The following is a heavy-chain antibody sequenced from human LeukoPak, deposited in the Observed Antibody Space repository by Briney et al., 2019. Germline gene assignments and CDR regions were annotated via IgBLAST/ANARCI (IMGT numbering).Heavy chain of an antibody. J-gene: IGHJ4*02. D-gene: IGHD2-2*01. Sequence: ASVKVSCKASGYTFTSYVISWVRQAPGQGLEWMGWISAYNGNTNYAQKLQGRVTMTTDTSTSTAYMELRSLRSDDTAVYYCAREGYCSSTSCRFLDYWGQGTLVTVSS. CDR1: GYTFTSYV. CDR2: ISAYNGNT. CDR3: AREGYCSSTSCRFLDY. V-gene: IGHV1-18*01.